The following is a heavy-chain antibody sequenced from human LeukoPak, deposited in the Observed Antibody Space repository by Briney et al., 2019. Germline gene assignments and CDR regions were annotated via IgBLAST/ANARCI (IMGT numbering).Heavy chain of an antibody. CDR2: IYHSGST. J-gene: IGHJ5*02. Sequence: SETLSLTCTVSGGSIRSSNWWSWVRQPPGKGLEWIGEIYHSGSTNYNPSLKSRVTISVDKSKNQFSLKLSSVTAADTAVCYCARDSDSSSWYNWFDPWGQGTLVTVSS. D-gene: IGHD6-13*01. CDR1: GGSIRSSNW. CDR3: ARDSDSSSWYNWFDP. V-gene: IGHV4-4*02.